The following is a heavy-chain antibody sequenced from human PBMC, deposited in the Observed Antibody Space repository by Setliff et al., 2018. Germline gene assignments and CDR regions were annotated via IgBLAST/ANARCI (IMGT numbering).Heavy chain of an antibody. CDR2: ISSSSSII. V-gene: IGHV3-48*04. Sequence: PGGSLRLSCAASGFTFSTHNMNWVRQAPGKGLEWVSYISSSSSIIYYADSVKGRFTISRDNAKNSLYLQMNSLRAEDTAVYYCVRDTTSGWMLTNWGQGTLVTVSS. D-gene: IGHD6-25*01. CDR3: VRDTTSGWMLTN. CDR1: GFTFSTHN. J-gene: IGHJ4*02.